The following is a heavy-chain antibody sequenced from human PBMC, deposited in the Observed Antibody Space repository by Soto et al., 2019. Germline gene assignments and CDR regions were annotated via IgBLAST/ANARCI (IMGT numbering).Heavy chain of an antibody. Sequence: GGSLRLSCAASGFTFSNAWMSWVRQAPGKGLEWVGHIKSKTDGGTTDYAAPVKGRFTISRDDSKNTLYLQMNSLKTEDTAVYYCTTAAEQQLVAPWGQGTLVTVSS. CDR2: IKSKTDGGTT. CDR3: TTAAEQQLVAP. CDR1: GFTFSNAW. D-gene: IGHD6-13*01. J-gene: IGHJ4*02. V-gene: IGHV3-15*01.